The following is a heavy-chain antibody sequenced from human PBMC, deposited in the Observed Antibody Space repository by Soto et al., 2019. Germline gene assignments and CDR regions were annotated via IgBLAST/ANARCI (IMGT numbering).Heavy chain of an antibody. D-gene: IGHD6-6*01. V-gene: IGHV3-23*01. J-gene: IGHJ6*02. CDR3: AKDPSSSNTNYYYYGMDV. CDR1: GFTFSSYA. CDR2: ISGSGGST. Sequence: PGGSLRLSCAASGFTFSSYAMSWVRQAPGKGLEWVSAISGSGGSTYYADSVKGRFTISRDNSKNTLYLQMNSLRAEDTAVYYCAKDPSSSNTNYYYYGMDVWGQGTTVTVSS.